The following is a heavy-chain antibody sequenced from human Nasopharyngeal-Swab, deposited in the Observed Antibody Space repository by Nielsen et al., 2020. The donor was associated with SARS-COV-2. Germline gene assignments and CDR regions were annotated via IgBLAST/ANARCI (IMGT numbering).Heavy chain of an antibody. Sequence: GESLKISCAGSGFTFSNYEMNWVRQAPGKGLEWLSSLSGDDATIYYADFVRGRFSISRDNAKKSLYLQMDSLRAEDTAVYYCARGSRAWYWGQGTLVTVSS. CDR3: ARGSRAWY. J-gene: IGHJ4*02. CDR1: GFTFSNYE. CDR2: LSGDDATI. V-gene: IGHV3-48*03.